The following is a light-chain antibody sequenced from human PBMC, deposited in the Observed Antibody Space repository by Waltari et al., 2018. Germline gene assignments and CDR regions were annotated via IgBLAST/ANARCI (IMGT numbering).Light chain of an antibody. CDR2: DVS. Sequence: QSALTQPASVSGSPGQSITISCTGISSDVGGYNYVSWYQQYPGKAPKLMIYDVSNRPSGVSNPFSGSKSGNTASLTISGLQAEDEADYYCSSYTSSSPYVFGTGTKVTVL. CDR3: SSYTSSSPYV. J-gene: IGLJ1*01. CDR1: SSDVGGYNY. V-gene: IGLV2-14*03.